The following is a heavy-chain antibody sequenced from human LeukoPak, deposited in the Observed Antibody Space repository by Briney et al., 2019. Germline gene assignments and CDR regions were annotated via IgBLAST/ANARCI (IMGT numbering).Heavy chain of an antibody. CDR3: AREGGFYRPLDY. D-gene: IGHD3-3*01. V-gene: IGHV4-4*02. CDR1: GFTFSNAW. Sequence: GSLRLSCAASGFTFSNAWMNWVRQPPGKGLEWIGEVHLDGRTNYNPSLKSRLIMSVDLPENHISLKLTSVTAADTAVYYCAREGGFYRPLDYSGQGTLVTVSS. J-gene: IGHJ4*02. CDR2: VHLDGRT.